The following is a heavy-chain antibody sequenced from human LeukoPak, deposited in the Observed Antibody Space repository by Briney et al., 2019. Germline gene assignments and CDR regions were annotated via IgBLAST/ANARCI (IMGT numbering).Heavy chain of an antibody. V-gene: IGHV1-2*02. Sequence: ASVKVSCKASGYTFTGYYMHWVRQAPGQGLEWMGWINPNSGGTNYAQKFQGRVTMTRDTSISTAYMELSRLRSDDTAGYYCAXXXXVDYGSGSGAFDIWGQGTMVTVSS. CDR1: GYTFTGYY. CDR3: AXXXXVDYGSGSGAFDI. CDR2: INPNSGGT. J-gene: IGHJ3*02. D-gene: IGHD3-10*01.